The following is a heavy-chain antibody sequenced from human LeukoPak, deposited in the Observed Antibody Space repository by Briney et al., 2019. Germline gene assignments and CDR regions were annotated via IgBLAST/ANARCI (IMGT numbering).Heavy chain of an antibody. CDR3: AHRPYGDRGSTNYFDY. V-gene: IGHV2-5*02. J-gene: IGHJ4*02. Sequence: ESGPTLVKPTQTLTLTCTFSGFSLSTSGVGVGWIRQPPGKALEWLALIYWDDDKRYSPSLKSRLTITKDTSKNQVVLTMTNMDPVDTATYYCAHRPYGDRGSTNYFDYWGQGTLVTVSS. CDR1: GFSLSTSGVG. CDR2: IYWDDDK. D-gene: IGHD4-17*01.